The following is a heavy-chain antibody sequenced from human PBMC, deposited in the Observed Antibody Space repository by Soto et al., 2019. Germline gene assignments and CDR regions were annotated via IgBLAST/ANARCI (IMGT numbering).Heavy chain of an antibody. CDR2: VSFDGSNK. J-gene: IGHJ6*02. Sequence: GGSLRLSCAASGFTFNYYPMHWVRQAPGKGLEWVAVVSFDGSNKYYADSVKGRFTISKDDSKNTLYLQMNSLRREDTAVYYCARLPGPLVAVLYIYPLDGREAMSDVDIWGQGTTVTVSS. CDR1: GFTFNYYP. V-gene: IGHV3-30-3*01. D-gene: IGHD6-19*01. CDR3: ARLPGPLVAVLYIYPLDGREAMSDVDI.